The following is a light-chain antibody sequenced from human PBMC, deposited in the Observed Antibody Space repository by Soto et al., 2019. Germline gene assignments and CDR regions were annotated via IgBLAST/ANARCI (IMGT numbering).Light chain of an antibody. CDR1: QSVSSN. CDR3: QQYSTWPPRIT. Sequence: EIVMTQSPATLSVSPGERVTLSCRASQSVSSNLAWYQQKPGQAPRLLIYGASTRATGIPARFSGSGSGTEFTLTISSLQSEDFALYYCQQYSTWPPRITFGPGTKVDIK. J-gene: IGKJ3*01. V-gene: IGKV3-15*01. CDR2: GAS.